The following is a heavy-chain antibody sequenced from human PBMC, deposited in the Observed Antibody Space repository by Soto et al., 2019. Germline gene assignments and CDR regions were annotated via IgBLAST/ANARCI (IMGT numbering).Heavy chain of an antibody. D-gene: IGHD3-10*01. CDR1: GFTFSSYG. CDR2: ISYDGSNK. J-gene: IGHJ4*02. CDR3: AKDNRCGELCQYYFDY. V-gene: IGHV3-30*18. Sequence: GGSLRLSCAASGFTFSSYGMHWVRQAPGKGLEWVAVISYDGSNKYYADSAKGRFTISRDNSKNTLYLQMNSLRAEDTAVYYCAKDNRCGELCQYYFDYWGQGTLVTVSS.